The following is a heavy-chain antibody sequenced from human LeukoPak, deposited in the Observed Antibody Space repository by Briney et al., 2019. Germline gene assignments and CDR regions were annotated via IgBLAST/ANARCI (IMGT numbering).Heavy chain of an antibody. CDR1: GGSISSYY. V-gene: IGHV4-59*01. CDR2: IYYSGST. CDR3: ARDMEAAYFDY. J-gene: IGHJ4*02. Sequence: PSETLSLTCTVSGGSISSYYWSWIRQPPGKGLEWIGYIYYSGSTNYNPSLKSRVTISVDTSKNQFSLKLSSVTAADTAVYYCARDMEAAYFDYWGQGTLVTVSS. D-gene: IGHD1-1*01.